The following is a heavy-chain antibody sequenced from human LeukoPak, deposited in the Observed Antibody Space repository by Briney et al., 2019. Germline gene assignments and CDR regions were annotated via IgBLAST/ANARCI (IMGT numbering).Heavy chain of an antibody. CDR1: GGSISSYD. CDR3: ARLASGLGSLYYLDY. D-gene: IGHD1-26*01. CDR2: ISNSGST. Sequence: SETLSLTCTVSGGSISSYDWSWIRQPPGKGLEWVGYISNSGSTTYNPSLKSRVTISVDTSKNHFSLKMRSVTAADTAVYYCARLASGLGSLYYLDYWGQGTLVTVSS. J-gene: IGHJ4*02. V-gene: IGHV4-59*01.